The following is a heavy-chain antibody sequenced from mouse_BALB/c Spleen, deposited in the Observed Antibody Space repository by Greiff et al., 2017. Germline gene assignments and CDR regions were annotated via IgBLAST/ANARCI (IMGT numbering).Heavy chain of an antibody. D-gene: IGHD2-4*01. CDR3: ARGDYDVGYAMDY. Sequence: VHVKQSGPELVKPGASVKISCKASGYTFTDYNMHWVKQSHGKSLEWIGYIYPYNGGTGYNQKFKSKATLTVDNSSSTAYMELRSLTSEDSAVYYCARGDYDVGYAMDYWGQGTSVTVSS. CDR1: GYTFTDYN. CDR2: IYPYNGGT. J-gene: IGHJ4*01. V-gene: IGHV1S29*02.